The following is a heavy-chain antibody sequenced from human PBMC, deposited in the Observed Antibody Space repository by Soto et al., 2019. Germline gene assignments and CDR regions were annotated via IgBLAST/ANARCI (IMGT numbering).Heavy chain of an antibody. CDR3: ARDSSYYYRSGSYNWFDP. CDR1: GGSISSGGYY. Sequence: PSETLSLTCTVSGGSISSGGYYWSWIRQHPGKGLEWIGYIYYSGSTYYNPSLKSRVTISVDTSKNQFSLKLSSVTAADTAVYYCARDSSYYYRSGSYNWFDPWGQGTLVTVSS. CDR2: IYYSGST. V-gene: IGHV4-31*03. J-gene: IGHJ5*02. D-gene: IGHD3-10*01.